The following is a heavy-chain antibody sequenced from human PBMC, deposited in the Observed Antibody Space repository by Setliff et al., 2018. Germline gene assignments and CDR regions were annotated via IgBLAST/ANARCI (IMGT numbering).Heavy chain of an antibody. CDR1: GYSFLIYW. CDR3: SKAARYFDFWSGFPAVDS. V-gene: IGHV5-51*01. Sequence: PGESLKISCQASGYSFLIYWIGWVRQMPGKGLEWMGIIYPSDSDIRYSPSFEGQVTISADKSITTAYLQWSSLKASDTAMYYCSKAARYFDFWSGFPAVDSWGQGTMVTVSS. CDR2: IYPSDSDI. D-gene: IGHD3-3*01. J-gene: IGHJ4*02.